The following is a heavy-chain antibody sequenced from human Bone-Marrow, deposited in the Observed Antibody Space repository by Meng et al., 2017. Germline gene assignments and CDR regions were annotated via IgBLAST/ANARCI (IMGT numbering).Heavy chain of an antibody. CDR2: MKSNVDGGTV. V-gene: IGHV3-15*01. Sequence: GESLKISCAASGFTFSNAWMTWVRQAPGKGLEWIGRMKSNVDGGTVDYAAAVKGRFFISRDDSENTFYLQMNSLKTEDTAVYYCSGHADYWGHGTLVTVSS. CDR3: SGHADY. J-gene: IGHJ4*01. CDR1: GFTFSNAW.